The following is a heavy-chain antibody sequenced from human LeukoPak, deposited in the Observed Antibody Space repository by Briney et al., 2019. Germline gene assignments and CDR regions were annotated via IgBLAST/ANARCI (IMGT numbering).Heavy chain of an antibody. Sequence: PGGSLRLSCAASGFTFDDYAMHWVRQAPGKGLEWVSGISWNSGSIGYADSVKGRFTISRDNAKNSLYLQMNSLRAEDTALYYCAHGGSGNFDYWGQGTLVTVSS. CDR3: AHGGSGNFDY. CDR1: GFTFDDYA. V-gene: IGHV3-9*01. D-gene: IGHD3-10*01. CDR2: ISWNSGSI. J-gene: IGHJ4*02.